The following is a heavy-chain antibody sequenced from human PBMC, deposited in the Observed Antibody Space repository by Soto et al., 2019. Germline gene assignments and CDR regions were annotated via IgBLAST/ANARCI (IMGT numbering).Heavy chain of an antibody. V-gene: IGHV3-33*01. CDR3: ARDLQNGNLDS. Sequence: QVQLVESGGGVVQPGRSLRLSCAASGFTFRTYGMHWVRQAPGKGLEWVAVIWYDGSNKYYADSVKGRFTMSRDNSKNTLYLQMNSLRAEDTAVYYCARDLQNGNLDSWGQGTLVTVSS. D-gene: IGHD1-1*01. J-gene: IGHJ4*02. CDR2: IWYDGSNK. CDR1: GFTFRTYG.